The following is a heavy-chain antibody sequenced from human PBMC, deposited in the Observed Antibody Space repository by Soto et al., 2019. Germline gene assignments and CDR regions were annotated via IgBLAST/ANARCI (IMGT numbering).Heavy chain of an antibody. CDR3: ARVVDRGGTDTFAI. D-gene: IGHD1-26*01. J-gene: IGHJ3*02. Sequence: SQSLSLTCAISGGGVASNTAVWSWIRQSPSRGLEWLGRTYYRSKWYNDYAVSVKSRITINPDTSKNQFSLQLTSVTPEDTAVYYCARVVDRGGTDTFAIWGQGTVVTVSS. V-gene: IGHV6-1*01. CDR1: GGGVASNTAV. CDR2: TYYRSKWYN.